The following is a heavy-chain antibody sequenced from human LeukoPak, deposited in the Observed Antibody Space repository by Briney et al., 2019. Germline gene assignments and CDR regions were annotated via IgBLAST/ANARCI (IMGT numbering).Heavy chain of an antibody. CDR1: GFTFSSYW. Sequence: GGSLRLSCAASGFTFSSYWMSWVRQAPGKGLEWVANIKQDGSEKYYVDSVKGRFTISRDNAKNSLYLQMNSLRAEDTAVYYCARVCLYYYGSGMRYMDVWGKGTTVTVSS. CDR3: ARVCLYYYGSGMRYMDV. D-gene: IGHD3-10*01. J-gene: IGHJ6*03. CDR2: IKQDGSEK. V-gene: IGHV3-7*01.